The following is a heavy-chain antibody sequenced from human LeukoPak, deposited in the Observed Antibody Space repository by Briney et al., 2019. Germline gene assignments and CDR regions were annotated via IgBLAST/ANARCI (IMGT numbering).Heavy chain of an antibody. CDR2: IYHSGST. V-gene: IGHV4-61*01. D-gene: IGHD3-3*01. J-gene: IGHJ4*02. CDR1: GGSVSSGSYY. Sequence: SETLSLTCTVSGGSVSSGSYYWSWIRQPPGKGLEWIGYIYHSGSTNYNPSLKSRVTISVDTSKNQFSLKLSSVTAADTAVCYCARPHYDFWSGYYSDWGQGTLVTVSS. CDR3: ARPHYDFWSGYYSD.